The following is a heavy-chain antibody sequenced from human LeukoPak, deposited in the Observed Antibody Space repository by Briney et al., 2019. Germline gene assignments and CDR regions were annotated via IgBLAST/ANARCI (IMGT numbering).Heavy chain of an antibody. V-gene: IGHV3-23*01. D-gene: IGHD3-22*01. Sequence: GRSLRLSCAASGFTFSGYSMSWVRQAPGKGPDWVSTISGSGDATYYADSVKGRFAISRDNSKNTLFVQMNSLRAEDTAVYYCAKDRQSRGSLGFDYWGQGAMVIVSS. CDR3: AKDRQSRGSLGFDY. CDR2: ISGSGDAT. CDR1: GFTFSGYS. J-gene: IGHJ4*02.